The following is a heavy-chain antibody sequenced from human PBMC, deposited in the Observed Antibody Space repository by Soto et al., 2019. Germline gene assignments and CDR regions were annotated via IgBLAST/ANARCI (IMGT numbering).Heavy chain of an antibody. CDR2: ISSSSSTI. Sequence: GGSLRLSCAASGFTFSSYSMNWVRQAPGKGLEWVSYISSSSSTIYYADSVKGRFTISRDNAKNSLYLQMNSLRDEDTAVYYCASSIVVVPAAIYGMDVWGQGTTVTVSS. D-gene: IGHD2-2*01. V-gene: IGHV3-48*02. CDR1: GFTFSSYS. CDR3: ASSIVVVPAAIYGMDV. J-gene: IGHJ6*02.